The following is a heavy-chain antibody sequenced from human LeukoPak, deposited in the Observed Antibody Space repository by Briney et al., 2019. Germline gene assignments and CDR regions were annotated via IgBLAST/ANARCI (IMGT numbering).Heavy chain of an antibody. V-gene: IGHV4-59*08. CDR2: IYYSGST. D-gene: IGHD3-3*01. CDR1: GGSISSYY. Sequence: SETLSLTCTVSGGSISSYYWSWIRQPPGKGLEWVGYIYYSGSTNYNPSLKGRVTISVDTSKNQFSLKLSSVTAADTAVYYCARRHVRFAVANDYGMDVWGQGTTVTVSS. J-gene: IGHJ6*02. CDR3: ARRHVRFAVANDYGMDV.